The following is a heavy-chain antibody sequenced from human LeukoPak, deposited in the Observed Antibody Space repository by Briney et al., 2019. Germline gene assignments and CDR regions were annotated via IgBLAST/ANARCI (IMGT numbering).Heavy chain of an antibody. J-gene: IGHJ4*02. Sequence: ASVKVSCKASGYTFTYYYMHWVRQAPGQGLEWMGWINPYSGDKNYAQKFQGRVTMTRDTSITTAYMDLSRLKSDDTAVYYCARASVENTLRIDDYWGQGTLVTVSS. V-gene: IGHV1-2*02. CDR2: INPYSGDK. CDR3: ARASVENTLRIDDY. D-gene: IGHD2-15*01. CDR1: GYTFTYYY.